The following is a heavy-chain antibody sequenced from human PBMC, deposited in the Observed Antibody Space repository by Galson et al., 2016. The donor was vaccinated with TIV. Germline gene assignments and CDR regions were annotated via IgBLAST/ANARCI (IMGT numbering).Heavy chain of an antibody. J-gene: IGHJ4*02. CDR2: ISHSGTT. D-gene: IGHD3-22*01. V-gene: IGHV4-4*09. CDR3: ALRVPTYSNQWF. CDR1: GGSISSSY. Sequence: SETLSLTCTVSGGSISSSYWSWIRQPPGKGLELIGYISHSGTTNYKPSLKSRATISVDTSNNRFSLNLGSVTAADTAVYFCALRVPTYSNQWFWGQGTLVPVSS.